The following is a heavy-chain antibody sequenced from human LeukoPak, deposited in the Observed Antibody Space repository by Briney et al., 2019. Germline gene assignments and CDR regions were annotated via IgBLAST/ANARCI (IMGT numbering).Heavy chain of an antibody. V-gene: IGHV1-8*01. D-gene: IGHD2-2*02. CDR1: GYTFTSYD. CDR3: AVPGKPAAIPGGTYYYYGMDV. CDR2: MNPNSGNT. Sequence: GASVKVSCKASGYTFTSYDINWVRQATGQGLEWMGWMNPNSGNTGYAQKSQGRVTMTRNTSISTAYMELSSLRSEDTAVYYCAVPGKPAAIPGGTYYYYGMDVWGQGTTVTVSS. J-gene: IGHJ6*02.